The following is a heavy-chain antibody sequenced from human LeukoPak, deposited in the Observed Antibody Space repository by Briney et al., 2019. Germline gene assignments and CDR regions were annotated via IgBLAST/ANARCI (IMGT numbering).Heavy chain of an antibody. CDR3: AKTNSNSVSSSWYMDWFDP. J-gene: IGHJ5*02. V-gene: IGHV3-23*01. D-gene: IGHD6-13*01. Sequence: GGSLSLSCAASGFTFSSYAMSWVRQAPGKGLEWVSAISGSGGSTYYADSVKGRFTISRDNSKNTLYLQMNSLRAEDTAVYYCAKTNSNSVSSSWYMDWFDPWGQGTLVTVSS. CDR2: ISGSGGST. CDR1: GFTFSSYA.